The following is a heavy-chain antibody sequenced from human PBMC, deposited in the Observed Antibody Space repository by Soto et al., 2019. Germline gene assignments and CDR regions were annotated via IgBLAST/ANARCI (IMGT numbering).Heavy chain of an antibody. CDR2: IIPIFGTA. V-gene: IGHV1-69*01. D-gene: IGHD2-15*01. Sequence: WXGGIIPIFGTANYAQKFQGRVTITADESTSTAYMELSSLRSEDTAVYYCARDVVAARGWYFDLWGRGTLVTVSS. J-gene: IGHJ2*01. CDR3: ARDVVAARGWYFDL.